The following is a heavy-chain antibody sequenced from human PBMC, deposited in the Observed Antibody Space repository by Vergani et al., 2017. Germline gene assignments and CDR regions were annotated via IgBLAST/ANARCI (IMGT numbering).Heavy chain of an antibody. Sequence: VQLVQSGAEVRKPGASVTVSCTASGYIFKNYYIHWLRQAPGQAFEWMGILNPTTGHTTSAQKFMGRVDMTRDPSTDTSTRTVQMTLSSLRSADTAVYYCAKPHGDIRPPDPRRLDYWGQGTLVTVSS. CDR1: GYIFKNYY. J-gene: IGHJ4*02. V-gene: IGHV1-46*03. CDR3: AKPHGDIRPPDPRRLDY. CDR2: LNPTTGHT. D-gene: IGHD1-14*01.